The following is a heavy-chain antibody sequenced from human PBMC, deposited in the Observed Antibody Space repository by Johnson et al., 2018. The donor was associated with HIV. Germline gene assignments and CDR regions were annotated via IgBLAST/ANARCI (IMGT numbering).Heavy chain of an antibody. J-gene: IGHJ3*02. CDR1: GFTLSDHY. CDR3: AKDRGVYPAGWGDYSLNAFDI. Sequence: VYLVESGGGLVQPGGSLRLSCAASGFTLSDHYMDWVRQAAGKGLEWVGRTKNKANNYTTEYAASVRGRFTISRDNAKNSLYLQMNSLRPEDTALYYCAKDRGVYPAGWGDYSLNAFDIWGQGTMVTVSS. CDR2: TKNKANNYTT. D-gene: IGHD2-15*01. V-gene: IGHV3-72*01.